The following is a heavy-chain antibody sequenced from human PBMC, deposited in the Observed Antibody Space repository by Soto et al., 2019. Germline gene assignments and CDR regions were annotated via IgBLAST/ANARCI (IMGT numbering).Heavy chain of an antibody. CDR3: ARDADCSGGSCYSRGGYFDY. CDR2: ISYDGSNK. D-gene: IGHD2-15*01. Sequence: QVQLVESGGGVVQPGRSLRLSCAASGFTFSSYAMHWDRQAPGKGLEWVAVISYDGSNKYYADSVKGRFTISRDNSKNTLYLQMNSLRAEDTAVYYCARDADCSGGSCYSRGGYFDYWGQGTLVTVSS. J-gene: IGHJ4*02. CDR1: GFTFSSYA. V-gene: IGHV3-30-3*01.